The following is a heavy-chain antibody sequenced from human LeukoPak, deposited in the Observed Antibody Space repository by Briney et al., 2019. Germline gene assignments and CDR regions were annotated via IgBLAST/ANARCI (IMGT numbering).Heavy chain of an antibody. Sequence: GSVKVSCKASGYTFAGYYMHWVRQAPGQGLEWMGWINPNSGGTNYAQKFQGRVTMTRDTSISTAYMELSRLRSDDTAVYYCARNHLLSATNCSSTSCSGYYYYMDVWGKGTTVTVSS. CDR1: GYTFAGYY. CDR3: ARNHLLSATNCSSTSCSGYYYYMDV. CDR2: INPNSGGT. D-gene: IGHD2-2*01. V-gene: IGHV1-2*02. J-gene: IGHJ6*03.